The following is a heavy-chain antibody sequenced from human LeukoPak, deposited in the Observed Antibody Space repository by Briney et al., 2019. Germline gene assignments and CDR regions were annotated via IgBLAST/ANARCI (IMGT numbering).Heavy chain of an antibody. CDR3: ARWSAAALDY. J-gene: IGHJ4*02. CDR2: ISSRDNTI. CDR1: GFIFSSYE. Sequence: PGGSLRLSCAASGFIFSSYEMTWVRQAPGKGLEWVSYISSRDNTIYYADSVKGRFTISRDNAKNSLYLQMNSLRAEDTAVYYCARWSAAALDYWGQGSLVTVSS. D-gene: IGHD6-13*01. V-gene: IGHV3-48*03.